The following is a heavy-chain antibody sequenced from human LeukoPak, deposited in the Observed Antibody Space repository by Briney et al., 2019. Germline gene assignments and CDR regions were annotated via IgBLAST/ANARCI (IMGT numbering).Heavy chain of an antibody. J-gene: IGHJ4*02. CDR2: ISYEGSYK. D-gene: IGHD2-2*02. V-gene: IGHV3-30*18. Sequence: GGSLRLSCSASGFTFSSYGMHWVRQAPGKGLEWVAVISYEGSYKYYADSVKGRFTISRDISKNTLYLQMHSLRAEDTAVYYCAKGDQPLLYGGAFDYWGQGTLVTVSS. CDR3: AKGDQPLLYGGAFDY. CDR1: GFTFSSYG.